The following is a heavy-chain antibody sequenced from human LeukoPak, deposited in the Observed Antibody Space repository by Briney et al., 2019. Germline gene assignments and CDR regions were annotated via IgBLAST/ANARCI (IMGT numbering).Heavy chain of an antibody. CDR1: GGSISSHY. CDR2: IYYSGST. CDR3: ARTAAAGTLGFDP. D-gene: IGHD6-13*01. V-gene: IGHV4-59*11. Sequence: SETLSLTCTVSGGSISSHYWSWIRQPPGKGLEWIGYIYYSGSTNYNPSLKSRVTISVDTSKNQFSLKLSSVTAADTAVYYCARTAAAGTLGFDPWGQGTLVTVSS. J-gene: IGHJ5*02.